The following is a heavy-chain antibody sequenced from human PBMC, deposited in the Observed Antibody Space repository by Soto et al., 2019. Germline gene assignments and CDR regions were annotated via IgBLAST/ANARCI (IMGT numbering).Heavy chain of an antibody. CDR3: ARASYTNYYDSSGYYAIPQYFQH. J-gene: IGHJ1*01. D-gene: IGHD3-22*01. V-gene: IGHV1-69*13. CDR2: IIPIFGTA. CDR1: GGTFSSYA. Sequence: GASVKVSCKASGGTFSSYALSWVRQAPGQGLEWMGGIIPIFGTANYAQKFQGRVTITADESTSTAYMELSSLRSEDTAVYYCARASYTNYYDSSGYYAIPQYFQHWGQGTMVTVYS.